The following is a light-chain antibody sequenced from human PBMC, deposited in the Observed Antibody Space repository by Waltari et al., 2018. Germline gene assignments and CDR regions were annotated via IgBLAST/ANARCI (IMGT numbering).Light chain of an antibody. Sequence: QSALTQPASVSGSPGQSITIPCTGTSSDVGNYKRVSWYQQHPGKAPKLMIYAVSKRPSGVSARFSGSKSGVMASLTISGLQPEDEAEYFCSSYAGSSKGVFGGGTKVTVL. V-gene: IGLV2-23*02. CDR3: SSYAGSSKGV. J-gene: IGLJ2*01. CDR1: SSDVGNYKR. CDR2: AVS.